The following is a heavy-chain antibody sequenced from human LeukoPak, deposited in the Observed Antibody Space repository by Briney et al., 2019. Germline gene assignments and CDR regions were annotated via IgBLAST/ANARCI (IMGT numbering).Heavy chain of an antibody. J-gene: IGHJ4*02. Sequence: PGRSLRLSCAASGFTFSSYGMHWVRQAPGKGLEWVAVIWYDGSNKYYADSVKGRFTISRDNSKNTLYLQMNSLRAEDTAVYYCARFGYGDYLHIDYWGQGTLVTVSS. CDR2: IWYDGSNK. V-gene: IGHV3-33*01. D-gene: IGHD4-17*01. CDR1: GFTFSSYG. CDR3: ARFGYGDYLHIDY.